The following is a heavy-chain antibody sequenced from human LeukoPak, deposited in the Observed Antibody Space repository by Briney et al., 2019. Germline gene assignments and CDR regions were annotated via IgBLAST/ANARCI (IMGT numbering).Heavy chain of an antibody. V-gene: IGHV3-30-3*01. D-gene: IGHD2/OR15-2a*01. CDR1: GFTFSSYA. Sequence: PGGSLRLSCAASGFTFSSYAMHWVRQAPGRGLEWVAVISYDGSNNYYADSVKGRFTISRDNSKNTLYLQMSSLRAEDTAVYYCARDRDFRCDITTCYLEWDYWGQGTLVTVSS. J-gene: IGHJ4*02. CDR2: ISYDGSNN. CDR3: ARDRDFRCDITTCYLEWDY.